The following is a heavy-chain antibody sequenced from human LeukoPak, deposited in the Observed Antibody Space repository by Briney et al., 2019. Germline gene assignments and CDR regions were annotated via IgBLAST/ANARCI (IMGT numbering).Heavy chain of an antibody. D-gene: IGHD6-13*01. CDR3: ARGRIGMAYFDY. CDR1: GFTFSSYG. Sequence: PGRSLRLSCAASGFTFSSYGMNWVRQAPGKGLEWVSYISPSSSNIYYADSVKGRFTISRDNARDSLYLQMSSLRDDDTAVYYCARGRIGMAYFDYWGQGSLVTVSS. V-gene: IGHV3-48*02. J-gene: IGHJ4*02. CDR2: ISPSSSNI.